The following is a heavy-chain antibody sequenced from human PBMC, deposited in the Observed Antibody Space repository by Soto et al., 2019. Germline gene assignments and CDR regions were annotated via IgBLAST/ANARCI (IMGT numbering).Heavy chain of an antibody. D-gene: IGHD3-16*01. CDR1: GYTFTGYY. CDR2: INPNSGGT. Sequence: ASVKVSCKASGYTFTGYYMHWVRQAPGQGLEWMGWINPNSGGTNYAQKFQGRVTMTRDTSISTAYMELSRLRSDDTAVYYCARGDYVWGSYSMTLDYWGQGXLVTVYS. J-gene: IGHJ4*02. CDR3: ARGDYVWGSYSMTLDY. V-gene: IGHV1-2*02.